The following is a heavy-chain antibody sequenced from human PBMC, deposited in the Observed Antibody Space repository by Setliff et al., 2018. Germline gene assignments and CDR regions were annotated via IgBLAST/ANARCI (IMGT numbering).Heavy chain of an antibody. J-gene: IGHJ3*02. Sequence: PAETLSLTVAVFGYSISSGYYWGWVRQPPGKGLGWIGSIYHSGSTYYNPSLKSRVTISLDTSKNQFTLKLSSVTAADTAVYYCARHKAGITIFGVVINLDAIDIWGQGTMVTVSS. D-gene: IGHD3-3*01. CDR3: ARHKAGITIFGVVINLDAIDI. CDR2: IYHSGST. V-gene: IGHV4-38-2*01. CDR1: GYSISSGYY.